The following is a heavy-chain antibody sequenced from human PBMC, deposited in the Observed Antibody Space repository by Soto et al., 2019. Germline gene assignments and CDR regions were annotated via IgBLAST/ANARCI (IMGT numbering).Heavy chain of an antibody. J-gene: IGHJ4*02. CDR2: IFWNDER. V-gene: IGHV2-26*01. D-gene: IGHD1-26*01. Sequence: SGPTLVNPTETLTLTCSVSGFSLSKARMGVSWIRQPPGKALEWLAHIFWNDERSYNTSLKSRLTISRDTSKSQVVLTMTNVDPVDTGTYFCARALREGLPIYYFDSWGQGTLVTVS. CDR3: ARALREGLPIYYFDS. CDR1: GFSLSKARMG.